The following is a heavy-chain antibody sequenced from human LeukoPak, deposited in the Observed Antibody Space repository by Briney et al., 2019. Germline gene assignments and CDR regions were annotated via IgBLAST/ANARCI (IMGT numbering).Heavy chain of an antibody. CDR1: GFTVSGNY. D-gene: IGHD4-17*01. V-gene: IGHV3-53*01. CDR2: IYSGGST. CDR3: ARGPTVGPLTFDP. Sequence: GGSLRLSCAASGFTVSGNYMSWVRQAPGKGLEWVSVIYSGGSTYYADSVKGRFTISRDNSKNALYLQMNSLRAEDTAVYYCARGPTVGPLTFDPWGQGTLVTVSS. J-gene: IGHJ5*02.